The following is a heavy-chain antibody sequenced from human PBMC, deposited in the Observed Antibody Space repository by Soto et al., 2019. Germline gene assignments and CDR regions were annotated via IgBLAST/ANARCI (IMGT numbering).Heavy chain of an antibody. CDR2: IYASGRT. J-gene: IGHJ4*02. Sequence: QVQLQESGPGLLDPSGTLSLPCAFSGASISISPWWSWVRQPPGKGLEWIGEIYASGRTNYNPSLKSRVSISVDKSKNQFSLNLSSVTAADTAVYYCARRFFDYWGQGTLVTVSS. V-gene: IGHV4-4*02. CDR3: ARRFFDY. CDR1: GASISISPW.